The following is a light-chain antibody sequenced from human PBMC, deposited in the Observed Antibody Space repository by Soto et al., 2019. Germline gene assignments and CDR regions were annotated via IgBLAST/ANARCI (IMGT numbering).Light chain of an antibody. Sequence: QSALTQPASVSGSPGQSITISCTGTSSDVGGYNYVSWYQQHPGKAPKLMIYEVSNRPSGVSNRFSGSTSGNTASLTTSGLPADDEADYSCSSYTSSSTVYVFGTGTKLTVL. J-gene: IGLJ1*01. CDR3: SSYTSSSTVYV. V-gene: IGLV2-14*01. CDR1: SSDVGGYNY. CDR2: EVS.